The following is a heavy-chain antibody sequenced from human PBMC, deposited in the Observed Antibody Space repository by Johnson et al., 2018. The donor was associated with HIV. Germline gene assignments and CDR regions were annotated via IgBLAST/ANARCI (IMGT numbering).Heavy chain of an antibody. D-gene: IGHD3-22*01. CDR1: GFTFDDYA. J-gene: IGHJ3*02. CDR3: ARGRGYYRFDAFDI. Sequence: QLVESGGNVIRPGGSLRLSCAASGFTFDDYAMHWVRQAPGKGLVWVSHINSDGSSTDYADSVKGRFTISRDSAKSTLYLQMNSLRAEDTAVYYCARGRGYYRFDAFDIWGQGTMVTVSS. CDR2: INSDGSST. V-gene: IGHV3-74*02.